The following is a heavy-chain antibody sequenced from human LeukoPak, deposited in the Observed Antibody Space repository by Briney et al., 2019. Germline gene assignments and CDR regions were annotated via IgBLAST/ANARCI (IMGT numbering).Heavy chain of an antibody. Sequence: SETLPLTCTVSGGSISSSSYYWGWIRQPPGKGLEWIGSIYYSGSTYYNPSLKSRVTISVDTSKNQFSLKLSSVTAADTAVYYCARVIPYYYYTDVWGKGTTVTVSS. D-gene: IGHD4-23*01. J-gene: IGHJ6*03. CDR1: GGSISSSSYY. CDR2: IYYSGST. CDR3: ARVIPYYYYTDV. V-gene: IGHV4-39*01.